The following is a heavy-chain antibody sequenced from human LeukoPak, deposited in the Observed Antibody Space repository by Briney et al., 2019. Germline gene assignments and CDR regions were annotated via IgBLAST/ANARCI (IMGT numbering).Heavy chain of an antibody. D-gene: IGHD3-22*01. CDR2: ISYDGSNK. V-gene: IGHV3-30*18. CDR3: AKDDSSGYYGH. J-gene: IGHJ4*02. CDR1: GFAFSSYG. Sequence: GGSLRLSCAASGFAFSSYGMHWVRQAPGKGLEWVAVISYDGSNKYYADSVKGRFTISRDNSKNTLYLQMNSLRAEDTAAYYCAKDDSSGYYGHWGQGTLVTVSS.